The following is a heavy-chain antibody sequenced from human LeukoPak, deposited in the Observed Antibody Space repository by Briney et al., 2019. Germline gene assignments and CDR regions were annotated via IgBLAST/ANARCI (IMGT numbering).Heavy chain of an antibody. V-gene: IGHV4-4*07. CDR2: IYTSGST. CDR3: ARSPDSTGYPYYFDY. CDR1: GGSISTYY. Sequence: PSETLSLTCTVSGGSISTYYWSWIRQPAGKGLEWIGRIYTSGSTNYNPSLKSRITMSVDTSKNQFSLKLSSVTAADMAVYYCARSPDSTGYPYYFDYWGQGTLVTVSS. D-gene: IGHD3-22*01. J-gene: IGHJ4*02.